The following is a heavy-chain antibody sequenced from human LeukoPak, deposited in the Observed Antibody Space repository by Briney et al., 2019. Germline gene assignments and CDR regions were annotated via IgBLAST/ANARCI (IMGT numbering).Heavy chain of an antibody. CDR2: ISYDGSNK. CDR3: AKDGYDAFDI. CDR1: GFTFSSYG. Sequence: GRSLRLSCAASGFTFSSYGMHWVRQAPGKGLEWVAVISYDGSNKYYADSVKGRFTISRDNSKNTLYLQMNSLSAEDTAVYYCAKDGYDAFDIWGQGTMVTVSS. V-gene: IGHV3-30*18. D-gene: IGHD6-13*01. J-gene: IGHJ3*02.